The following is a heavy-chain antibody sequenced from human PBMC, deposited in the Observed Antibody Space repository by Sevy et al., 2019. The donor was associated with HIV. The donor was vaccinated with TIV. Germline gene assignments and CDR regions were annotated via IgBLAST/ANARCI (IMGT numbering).Heavy chain of an antibody. D-gene: IGHD2-15*01. Sequence: ASVKVSCKASGYTFTSYAMNWVRQAPGQGLEWMGWINTNTGNPTYAQGFTGRFVFSLDTSVSTAYLQISSLKAEDTAVDYCARSGQLGYCSGGSCYGGRDGYYYGMDVWGQGTTVTVSS. J-gene: IGHJ6*02. CDR1: GYTFTSYA. CDR2: INTNTGNP. CDR3: ARSGQLGYCSGGSCYGGRDGYYYGMDV. V-gene: IGHV7-4-1*02.